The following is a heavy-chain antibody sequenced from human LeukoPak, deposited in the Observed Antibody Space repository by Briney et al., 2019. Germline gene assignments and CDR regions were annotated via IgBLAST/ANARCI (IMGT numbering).Heavy chain of an antibody. CDR2: IYYTGNT. J-gene: IGHJ4*02. D-gene: IGHD2-21*01. CDR3: ARHSKTAFGERAFDY. Sequence: SETLSLTCTVSGGSISYFHWSWIRQPPGKELEWIGYIYYTGNTDYNPSLKSRATLSVDTSKNQFPLKLSSLTAADTAVYYCARHSKTAFGERAFDYWGQGVLVTVSS. V-gene: IGHV4-59*08. CDR1: GGSISYFH.